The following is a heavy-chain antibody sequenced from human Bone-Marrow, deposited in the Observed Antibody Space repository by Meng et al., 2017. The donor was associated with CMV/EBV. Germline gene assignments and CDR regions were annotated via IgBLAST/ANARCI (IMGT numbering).Heavy chain of an antibody. CDR2: IKQDGSET. CDR1: GFTFSSYW. J-gene: IGHJ6*02. V-gene: IGHV3-7*01. D-gene: IGHD3-10*01. CDR3: ARALSLWSGPRLDV. Sequence: GGSLRLSCAASGFTFSSYWMSWVRQAPGKGLEWVANIKQDGSETYYVDSVKGRFTISRDNGKNALYLQMNSLRVEDTAVYYCARALSLWSGPRLDVWGQGTTVTVSS.